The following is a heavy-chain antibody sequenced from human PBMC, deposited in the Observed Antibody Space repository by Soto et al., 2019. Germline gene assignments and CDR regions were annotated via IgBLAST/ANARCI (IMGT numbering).Heavy chain of an antibody. CDR2: IKQDGSEK. CDR3: ARLPFYYSYGMDV. V-gene: IGHV3-7*01. Sequence: EVQLVESGGGLVQPGGSLRLSCAASGFTFSSYWMSWVRQAPGKGLEWVANIKQDGSEKYYVDSVKGRFTISRDNDRNSLYLQMNSLRSEDTAVYYCARLPFYYSYGMDVWGQGTTVTVSS. J-gene: IGHJ6*02. CDR1: GFTFSSYW.